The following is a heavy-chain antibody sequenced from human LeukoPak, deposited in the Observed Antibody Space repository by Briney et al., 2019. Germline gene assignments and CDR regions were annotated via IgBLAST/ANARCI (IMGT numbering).Heavy chain of an antibody. J-gene: IGHJ6*03. Sequence: GSLRLSCAASAFNFDDYNMHWVRQAPGKGLEWVSLITWNGDSTYYADSVEGRFTISRDNSKNSLYLQMNSLRTEDTALYYCAKDKWLRGYYYYYMDVWGKGTTVTVSS. CDR1: AFNFDDYN. CDR2: ITWNGDST. V-gene: IGHV3-43*01. D-gene: IGHD5-12*01. CDR3: AKDKWLRGYYYYYMDV.